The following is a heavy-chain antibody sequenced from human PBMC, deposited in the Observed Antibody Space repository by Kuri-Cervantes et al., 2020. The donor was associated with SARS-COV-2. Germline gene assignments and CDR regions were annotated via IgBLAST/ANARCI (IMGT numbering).Heavy chain of an antibody. J-gene: IGHJ4*02. CDR2: IYYSGST. CDR3: ARHVVYVRHFDY. V-gene: IGHV4-59*08. CDR1: GGSISSYY. D-gene: IGHD3-10*02. Sequence: SETLSLTCTVSGGSISSYYWSWIRQPPGKGLEWIGYIYYSGSTNYNPSLKSRVTISVDTSKNPLSLKLSSVTAADTAVYYCARHVVYVRHFDYWGQGTLVTVSS.